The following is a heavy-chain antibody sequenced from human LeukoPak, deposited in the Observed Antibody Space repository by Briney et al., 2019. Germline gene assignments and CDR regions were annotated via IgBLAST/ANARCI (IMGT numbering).Heavy chain of an antibody. Sequence: GGSLRLSCAASGFTVSSKYMNGVRQAPGKGLEGVSVIKSGGSTFYADSVKGRFTISRDNSKNTLYLQMNSLRAEDTAVCYCARGDDFWSGFHWGQGTLVTVSS. J-gene: IGHJ4*02. V-gene: IGHV3-53*01. CDR2: IKSGGST. D-gene: IGHD3-3*01. CDR3: ARGDDFWSGFH. CDR1: GFTVSSKY.